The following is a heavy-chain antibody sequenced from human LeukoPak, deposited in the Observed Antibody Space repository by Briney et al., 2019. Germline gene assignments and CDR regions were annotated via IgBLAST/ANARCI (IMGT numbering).Heavy chain of an antibody. Sequence: PGGSLRLSCAASGFTFSSYAMHWVRQAPGEGLEWVANIKQDGSEKYYVDSAKGRFTISRDNAKNSLYLQMNSLRAEDTAVYYCARAPDYYYYYMDVWGKGTTVTVSS. J-gene: IGHJ6*03. CDR3: ARAPDYYYYYMDV. CDR1: GFTFSSYA. V-gene: IGHV3-7*01. CDR2: IKQDGSEK.